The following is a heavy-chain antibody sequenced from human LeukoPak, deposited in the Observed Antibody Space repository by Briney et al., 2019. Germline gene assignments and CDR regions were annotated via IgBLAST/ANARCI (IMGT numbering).Heavy chain of an antibody. CDR2: IYHSGST. CDR1: GGSISSGGYY. Sequence: SQTLSLTWAVSGGSISSGGYYWSWIRQPPGKGLEWIGNIYHSGSTYYNPSLKSRVTISVDTSKNQFSLKLSSVTAADTAVYYCARESLAWGSGWAYYYYYGMDVWGQGTTVTVSS. D-gene: IGHD6-19*01. CDR3: ARESLAWGSGWAYYYYYGMDV. J-gene: IGHJ6*02. V-gene: IGHV4-30-2*01.